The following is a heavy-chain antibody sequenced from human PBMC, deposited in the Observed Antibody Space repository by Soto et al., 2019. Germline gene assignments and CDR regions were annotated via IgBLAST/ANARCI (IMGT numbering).Heavy chain of an antibody. CDR2: IYFRGST. CDR3: ARRYGDGFDI. V-gene: IGHV4-59*08. D-gene: IGHD1-20*01. Sequence: SETLSLTCTVSGGSISSYYWSWIRQPPGKGLEWIGYIYFRGSTNYNPSLKSRVTISVDTSKNQFSLKLSSVTAADTAVYYCARRYGDGFDIWGQGTMVTVSS. J-gene: IGHJ3*02. CDR1: GGSISSYY.